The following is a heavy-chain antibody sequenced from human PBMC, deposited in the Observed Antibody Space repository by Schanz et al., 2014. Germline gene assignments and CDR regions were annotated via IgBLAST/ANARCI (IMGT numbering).Heavy chain of an antibody. J-gene: IGHJ4*02. D-gene: IGHD4-17*01. V-gene: IGHV3-66*04. CDR2: IWNNGVTK. Sequence: EGQLAESGGGLVQPGGSLRLSCAVSGFTVSSNHMSWVRQAPGKGLEWVSVIWNNGVTKYYADSVRGRFTISGDRFQNTLYLRMSSLRAEDTAVYYCARPKFDYGEVDYWGQGTLVTVSS. CDR3: ARPKFDYGEVDY. CDR1: GFTVSSNH.